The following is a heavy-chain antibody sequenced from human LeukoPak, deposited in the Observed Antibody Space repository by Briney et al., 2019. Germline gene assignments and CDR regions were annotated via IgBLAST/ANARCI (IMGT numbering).Heavy chain of an antibody. V-gene: IGHV3-23*01. J-gene: IGHJ5*02. CDR3: AKHDPTRVVITNWFDP. Sequence: GGSLRLSCAASGFTFSAYAISWVRQAPGKGLEWVSGIIGSGGITYYADSVKGRFTISRGNSKNTLYLQMNSLRAEDTAVYYCAKHDPTRVVITNWFDPWGQGTLVTVSS. D-gene: IGHD3-22*01. CDR2: IIGSGGIT. CDR1: GFTFSAYA.